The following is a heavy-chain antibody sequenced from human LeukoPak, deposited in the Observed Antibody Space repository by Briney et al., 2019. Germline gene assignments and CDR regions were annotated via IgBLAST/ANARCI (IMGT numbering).Heavy chain of an antibody. J-gene: IGHJ5*02. Sequence: GGSLRLSCVASGFTLSSYWMHWVRQAPGNGLWWVSRIDTAGSGTTYADAVKGRFTISRDNAKHTLHLQMNSLRAEDTAVYYCGRRYSGYVFGWFDPWGQGTLVTVSS. D-gene: IGHD5-12*01. CDR3: GRRYSGYVFGWFDP. CDR2: IDTAGSGT. CDR1: GFTLSSYW. V-gene: IGHV3-74*01.